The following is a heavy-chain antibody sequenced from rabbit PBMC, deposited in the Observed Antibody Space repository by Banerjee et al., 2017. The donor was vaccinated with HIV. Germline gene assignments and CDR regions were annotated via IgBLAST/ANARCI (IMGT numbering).Heavy chain of an antibody. CDR2: IYGGKGST. Sequence: QLEESGGDLVKPEGSLTLTCKASGIDFSSYYMSWVRQAPGKGLEWIGDIYGGKGSTDYARWVNGRFTISSDNAQNTVDLQMNSLTAADTATYFCARDGLCCLWLWFVGPDYDLWGPGTLVTVS. CDR3: ARDGLCCLWLWFVGPDYDL. CDR1: GIDFSSYY. V-gene: IGHV1S7*01. D-gene: IGHD6-1*01. J-gene: IGHJ4*01.